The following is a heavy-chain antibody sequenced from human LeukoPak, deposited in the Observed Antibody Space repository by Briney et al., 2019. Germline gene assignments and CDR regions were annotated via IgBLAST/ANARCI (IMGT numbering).Heavy chain of an antibody. CDR2: IRGSGGTT. CDR3: ARHWDY. J-gene: IGHJ4*02. Sequence: GESLILSCAASGFNFSNQAMSWVRQAPGKGLEWVSTIRGSGGTTYYADSVKGRFTISRDNSKNTVYLQMNSLRAEDTAVYYCARHWDYWGQGTLVTVSS. V-gene: IGHV3-23*01. CDR1: GFNFSNQA. D-gene: IGHD1-26*01.